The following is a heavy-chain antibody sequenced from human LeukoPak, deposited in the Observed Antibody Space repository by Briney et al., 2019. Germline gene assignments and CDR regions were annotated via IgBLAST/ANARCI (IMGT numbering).Heavy chain of an antibody. J-gene: IGHJ6*02. D-gene: IGHD6-19*01. Sequence: SETLSLTCTVSGGSISSYYWSWIRQPPGKGLEWIGYIDNSGSTNNNPSLKSRVTISLDTPKSQFSLKLSSVTAADTAVYYCARVPLYSGGSGWSIYYFYAMDVWGQGTTVTVSS. CDR1: GGSISSYY. V-gene: IGHV4-59*01. CDR3: ARVPLYSGGSGWSIYYFYAMDV. CDR2: IDNSGST.